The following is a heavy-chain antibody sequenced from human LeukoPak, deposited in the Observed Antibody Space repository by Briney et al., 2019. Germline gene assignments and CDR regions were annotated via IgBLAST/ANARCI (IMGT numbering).Heavy chain of an antibody. J-gene: IGHJ4*02. CDR2: IYYDGYP. V-gene: IGHV4-59*12. CDR3: AASLWFGIYPEY. CDR1: GASLSSYF. Sequence: SETLSLTCNVSGASLSSYFWSWIRQPPGKGLEWIGYIYYDGYPNYSPSLRSRITISVEKSKSQFSLSLNSVTTADTAVYYCAASLWFGIYPEYWGQGSLVTVSS. D-gene: IGHD3-10*01.